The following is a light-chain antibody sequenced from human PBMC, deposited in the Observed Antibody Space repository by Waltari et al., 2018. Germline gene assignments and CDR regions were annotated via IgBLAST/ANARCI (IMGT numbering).Light chain of an antibody. CDR3: ATWDDSLGGAI. CDR2: RND. V-gene: IGLV1-47*01. CDR1: SPHIGRNY. Sequence: QSVVIQPPSVSGPPGQRVTLSCSGSSPHIGRNYVNWYEHLPGTAPKLLIYRNDQRPSGVPDRFSGSKSGTSASLAISGLRSEDEADFYCATWDDSLGGAIFGPGTKVTVL. J-gene: IGLJ1*01.